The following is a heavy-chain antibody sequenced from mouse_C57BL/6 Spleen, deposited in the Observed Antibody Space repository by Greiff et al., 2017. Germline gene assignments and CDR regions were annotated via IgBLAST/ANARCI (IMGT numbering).Heavy chain of an antibody. CDR1: GYTFTSYW. D-gene: IGHD1-1*01. CDR2: IDPSDSYT. V-gene: IGHV1-69*01. Sequence: VQLQQSGAELVMPGASVKLSCKASGYTFTSYWMHWVKQRPGQGLEWIGEIDPSDSYTNYNQKFKGKSTLTVDQSSSTAYMQLSSLTSEDSAVYYCAIPTRGSLDYWGQGTTLTVSS. J-gene: IGHJ2*01. CDR3: AIPTRGSLDY.